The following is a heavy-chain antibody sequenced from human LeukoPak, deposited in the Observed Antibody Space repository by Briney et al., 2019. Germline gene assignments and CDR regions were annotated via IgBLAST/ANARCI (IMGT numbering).Heavy chain of an antibody. V-gene: IGHV1-2*02. Sequence: ASVKVSCKASGYTFTGYYMHWVRQAPGQGLEWMGWINPNSGGTNYAQKFQGRVTMTRDTSISTAYMELSRLRSDDTAVYYCARDLTGSHYYYYGMDVWGQGTTVTVSS. CDR1: GYTFTGYY. J-gene: IGHJ6*02. CDR3: ARDLTGSHYYYYGMDV. D-gene: IGHD1-20*01. CDR2: INPNSGGT.